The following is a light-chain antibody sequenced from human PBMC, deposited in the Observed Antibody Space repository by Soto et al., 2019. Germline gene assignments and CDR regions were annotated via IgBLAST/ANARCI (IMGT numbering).Light chain of an antibody. V-gene: IGLV2-14*01. CDR3: TSYTSSSTLL. CDR1: SSDVGGYNY. CDR2: EVS. Sequence: QSVLTQPASVSGSPGQSITISCTGTSSDVGGYNYVSWYQHHPGKAPKLLIYEVSSRPSGVSHRFSGPKSGNTASLTISGLQAEDEADYYCTSYTSSSTLLFGGGTKVTVL. J-gene: IGLJ2*01.